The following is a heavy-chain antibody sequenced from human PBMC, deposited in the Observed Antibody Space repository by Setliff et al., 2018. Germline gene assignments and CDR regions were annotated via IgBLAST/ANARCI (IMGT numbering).Heavy chain of an antibody. V-gene: IGHV1-69*15. CDR3: ARELRSPYWHLDS. Sequence: VKVSCKSSGGTFSSSGITWVRQAPGQGLQWLGRFIPILGATNYAQNFQGRVTITADESTSTGYMELRSLRSDDTAVYYCARELRSPYWHLDSWGQGTQVTVSS. J-gene: IGHJ5*01. CDR2: FIPILGAT. CDR1: GGTFSSSG. D-gene: IGHD3-16*01.